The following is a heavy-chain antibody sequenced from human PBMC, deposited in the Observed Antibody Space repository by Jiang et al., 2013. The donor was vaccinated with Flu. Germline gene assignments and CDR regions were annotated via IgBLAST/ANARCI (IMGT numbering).Heavy chain of an antibody. CDR1: GGTFSSYA. J-gene: IGHJ6*02. CDR3: ARGRVTIFGVAPPRGNYGMDV. CDR2: IIPIFGTA. V-gene: IGHV1-69*06. Sequence: QLVESGAEVKKPGSSVKVSCKASGGTFSSYAISWVRQAPGQGLEWMGGIIPIFGTANYAQKFQGRVTITADKSTSTAYMELSSLRSEDTAVYYCARGRVTIFGVAPPRGNYGMDVWGQGTTVTVSS. D-gene: IGHD3-3*01.